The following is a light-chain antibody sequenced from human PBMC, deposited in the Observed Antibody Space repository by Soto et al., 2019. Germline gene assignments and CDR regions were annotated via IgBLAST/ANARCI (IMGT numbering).Light chain of an antibody. CDR2: SNN. J-gene: IGLJ2*01. Sequence: QYVLTQPPSASGTPGQRVTISCSGSSSNIGSNTVNWYQQLPGTAPKLLIYSNNQRPSGVPDRFSGSKSGTSASLAISGLQSEDEADYYCAAWDDSLNGVVFGVGTKLTVL. CDR3: AAWDDSLNGVV. V-gene: IGLV1-44*01. CDR1: SSNIGSNT.